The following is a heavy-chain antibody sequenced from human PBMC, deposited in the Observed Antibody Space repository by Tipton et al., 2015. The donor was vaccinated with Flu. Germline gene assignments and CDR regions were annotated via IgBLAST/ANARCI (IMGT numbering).Heavy chain of an antibody. Sequence: SLRLSCAASGFTFSSYAMSWVRQAPGKGLEWVSAISGSGGSTYYADSVKGRFTISRDNSKNTLYLQMNSLRAEDTAVYYCAKSCSRDGYNKLLKTYWYFDLWGRGTLVTVSS. J-gene: IGHJ2*01. V-gene: IGHV3-23*01. CDR2: ISGSGGST. CDR3: AKSCSRDGYNKLLKTYWYFDL. D-gene: IGHD5-24*01. CDR1: GFTFSSYA.